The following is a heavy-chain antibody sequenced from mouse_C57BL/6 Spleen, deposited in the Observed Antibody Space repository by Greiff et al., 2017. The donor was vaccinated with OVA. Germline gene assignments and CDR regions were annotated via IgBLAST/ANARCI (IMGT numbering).Heavy chain of an antibody. V-gene: IGHV14-2*01. D-gene: IGHD4-1*02. J-gene: IGHJ2*01. CDR2: IDPEDGET. Sequence: EVQLQQSGAELVKPGASVKLSCTASGFNIKDYYMHWVQQRPEQGLEWIGRIDPEDGETTYASKFQGTAPITADTASNTAYLQLSSLTSEDAAVYYCAGRDPNWEEDPFDDWGKGTTLTVAS. CDR3: AGRDPNWEEDPFDD. CDR1: GFNIKDYY.